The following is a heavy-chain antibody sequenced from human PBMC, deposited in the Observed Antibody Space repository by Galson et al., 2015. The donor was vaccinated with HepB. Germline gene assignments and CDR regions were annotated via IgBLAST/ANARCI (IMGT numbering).Heavy chain of an antibody. CDR1: GYTFTSYY. D-gene: IGHD2-2*01. J-gene: IGHJ4*02. V-gene: IGHV1-46*01. CDR2: INPSGGST. CDR3: ARASEDIVVVPAAIHFDY. Sequence: SVKVSCKASGYTFTSYYMHWVRQAPGQGLEWMGIINPSGGSTSYAQKFQGRVTMTRDTSTSTVYMELSSLRSEDTAVYYCARASEDIVVVPAAIHFDYWGQGTLVTVSS.